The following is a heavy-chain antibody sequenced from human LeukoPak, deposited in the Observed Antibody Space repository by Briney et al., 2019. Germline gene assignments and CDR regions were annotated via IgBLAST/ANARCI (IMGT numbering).Heavy chain of an antibody. D-gene: IGHD3-10*01. CDR3: ARDNSVGDIAWWFDP. V-gene: IGHV1-46*01. Sequence: ASVKVSCKASGYTFINNWMHWVRQAPGQGLEWIGLINPTGTGTLYAQKFQGRVTVTRDMSTSTDYMELSSLRSEDTAVYYCARDNSVGDIAWWFDPWGQGTPVTVSS. CDR2: INPTGTGT. J-gene: IGHJ5*02. CDR1: GYTFINNW.